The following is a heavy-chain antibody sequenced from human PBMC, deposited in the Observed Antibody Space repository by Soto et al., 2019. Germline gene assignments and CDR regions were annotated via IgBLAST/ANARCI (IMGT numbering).Heavy chain of an antibody. CDR3: TTSPHRDSERVFV. CDR1: GFTFSTYW. V-gene: IGHV3-7*01. J-gene: IGHJ6*02. D-gene: IGHD1-26*01. Sequence: EVQLVESGGGLVQPGGSLRLSCAASGFTFSTYWMSWVRRTPGKGLEWVANIKQEGTEKYYVDSLRGRLTVSRDNAKSSLYLQMNSLRVEDTAVYYCTTSPHRDSERVFVWGHGTEVTVS. CDR2: IKQEGTEK.